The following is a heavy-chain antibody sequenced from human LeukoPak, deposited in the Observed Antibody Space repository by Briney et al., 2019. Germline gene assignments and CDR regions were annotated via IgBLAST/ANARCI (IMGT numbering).Heavy chain of an antibody. J-gene: IGHJ4*02. Sequence: GGSLRLSCAASGFTFSSYEMNWVRQAPGKGPEWVSYISSSGSTIYYADSVKGRFTISRDNAKNSLYLQMNSLRAEDTAVYYCARDSSGWYAADYWGQGTLVTVSS. CDR1: GFTFSSYE. D-gene: IGHD6-19*01. V-gene: IGHV3-48*03. CDR3: ARDSSGWYAADY. CDR2: ISSSGSTI.